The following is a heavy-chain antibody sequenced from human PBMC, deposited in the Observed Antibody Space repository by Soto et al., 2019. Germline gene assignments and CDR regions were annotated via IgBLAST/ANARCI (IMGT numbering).Heavy chain of an antibody. CDR1: GYTFTTYG. D-gene: IGHD6-6*01. CDR2: ISADNGNT. V-gene: IGHV1-18*01. Sequence: QVQLVQSGAEVKKPWASVKVSCKASGYTFTTYGISWVRQAPGQGLEWMGWISADNGNTYYAQKLQGRVTMTTDTPARAADMELRSVRSDATAVFYCARVWGIAARPDYYYGIDVWGQGTTVTVSS. J-gene: IGHJ6*02. CDR3: ARVWGIAARPDYYYGIDV.